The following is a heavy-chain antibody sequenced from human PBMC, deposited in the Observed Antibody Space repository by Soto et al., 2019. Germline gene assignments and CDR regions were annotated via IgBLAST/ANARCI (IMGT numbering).Heavy chain of an antibody. CDR3: ARDKRAGSSSEYFQH. CDR1: GGTFSSYA. Sequence: ASVKVSCKASGGTFSSYAISWVRQAPGQGLEWMGGIIPIFGTANYAQKFQGRVTITADESTSTAYMELSSLRSEDTAVYYCARDKRAGSSSEYFQHWGQGTLVTVSS. V-gene: IGHV1-69*13. J-gene: IGHJ1*01. D-gene: IGHD6-6*01. CDR2: IIPIFGTA.